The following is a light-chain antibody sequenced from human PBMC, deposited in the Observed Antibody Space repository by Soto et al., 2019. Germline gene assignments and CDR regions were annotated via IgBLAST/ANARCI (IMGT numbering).Light chain of an antibody. CDR1: TNDVGGYNY. CDR3: SSFTRTNTVYV. J-gene: IGLJ1*01. Sequence: QSVLTQPASVSGSPGQSITISCTGTTNDVGGYNYVSWYQQHPRNAPKLLPHDVTRPPSGVSNRCAGSKYGHTASLTISGVQAEAEADYFCSSFTRTNTVYVFGSGTKVTVL. CDR2: DVT. V-gene: IGLV2-14*03.